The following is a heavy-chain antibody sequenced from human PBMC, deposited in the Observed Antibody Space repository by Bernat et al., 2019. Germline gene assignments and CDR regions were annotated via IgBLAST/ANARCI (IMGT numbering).Heavy chain of an antibody. D-gene: IGHD6-19*01. CDR2: INSDGSGT. Sequence: EVQLVESGGGLVQPGGFLRLSCAASGFTFSSYWMHWVRQAPGKGLVWFSRINSDGSGTNYADSVKGRFTISRDNAKNTLYLQMNSLRAEDTAVYYCARDRAEPPRGWGMDYGAKGTLVAVSS. V-gene: IGHV3-74*01. CDR3: ARDRAEPPRGWGMDY. CDR1: GFTFSSYW. J-gene: IGHJ4*02.